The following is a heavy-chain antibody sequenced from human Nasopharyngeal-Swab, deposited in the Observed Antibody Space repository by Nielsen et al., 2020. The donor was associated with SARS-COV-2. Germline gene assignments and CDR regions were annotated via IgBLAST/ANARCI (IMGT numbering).Heavy chain of an antibody. CDR3: ARDRVLWFGENWFDP. CDR1: GFTFSNYG. CDR2: IWYDGSNK. J-gene: IGHJ5*02. V-gene: IGHV3-33*01. D-gene: IGHD3-10*01. Sequence: GGSLRLSCAASGFTFSNYGTHWVRQAPGKGLEWVAVIWYDGSNKYYADSVKGRFTISRDNSKNTVYLQMNSLRAEDTAVYYCARDRVLWFGENWFDPWGQGTLVTVSS.